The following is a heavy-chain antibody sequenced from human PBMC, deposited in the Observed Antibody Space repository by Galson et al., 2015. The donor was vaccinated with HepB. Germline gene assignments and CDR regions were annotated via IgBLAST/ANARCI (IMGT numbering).Heavy chain of an antibody. D-gene: IGHD6-13*01. V-gene: IGHV3-66*01. CDR2: LYLTGSA. CDR3: ARAAHSYSSHDS. CDR1: GCSITTNY. Sequence: SLRLSCAASGCSITTNYMNWVRQAPGQGLEWVSVLYLTGSAKIADSVKGRFTISRDNTKNTLYLQMSNLRADDTSVYYCARAAHSYSSHDSWGQGNLVTVSS. J-gene: IGHJ4*02.